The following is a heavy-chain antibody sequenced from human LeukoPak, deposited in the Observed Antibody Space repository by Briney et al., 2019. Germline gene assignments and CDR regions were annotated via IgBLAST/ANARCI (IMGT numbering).Heavy chain of an antibody. CDR2: IYYAWNT. D-gene: IGHD6-19*01. V-gene: IGHV4-39*01. CDR3: ARPLGSGWYPFVY. J-gene: IGHJ4*02. Sequence: SDTLSLTCTVSGGSMSSSSYYWGWIRQPPGKGLEWIASIYYAWNTYYNPSLKSRVTISVDTSQNQFSLALRSVTAADAAVYYCARPLGSGWYPFVYWGQGSLVSVSS. CDR1: GGSMSSSSYY.